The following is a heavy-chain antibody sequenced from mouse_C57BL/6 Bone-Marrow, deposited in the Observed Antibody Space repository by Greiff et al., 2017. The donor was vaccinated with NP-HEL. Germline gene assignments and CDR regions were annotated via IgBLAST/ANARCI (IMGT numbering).Heavy chain of an antibody. D-gene: IGHD1-1*01. CDR1: GFSFNTYA. CDR2: IRSKSNNYAT. J-gene: IGHJ1*03. V-gene: IGHV10-1*01. Sequence: EVQRVESGGGLVQPKGSLKLSCAASGFSFNTYAMNWVRQAPGKGLEWVARIRSKSNNYATYYADSVKDRFTISRDDSESMLYLQMNNLKTEDTAMYYCERHGGSRRYFDVWGTGTTVTVSS. CDR3: ERHGGSRRYFDV.